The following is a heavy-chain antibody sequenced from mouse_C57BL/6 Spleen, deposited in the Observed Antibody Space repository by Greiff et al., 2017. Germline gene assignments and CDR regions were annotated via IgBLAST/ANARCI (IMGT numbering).Heavy chain of an antibody. J-gene: IGHJ4*01. Sequence: VQLQQPGAELVRPGSSVKLSCKASGYTFTSYWMDWVKQRPGQGLEWIGNIYPSDSETHYNQKFKDKATLTVDKSSSTAYMQRSSLTSEESAVYYCARRRKISYAMDYWGQGTSVTVSS. CDR1: GYTFTSYW. CDR3: ARRRKISYAMDY. CDR2: IYPSDSET. V-gene: IGHV1-61*01.